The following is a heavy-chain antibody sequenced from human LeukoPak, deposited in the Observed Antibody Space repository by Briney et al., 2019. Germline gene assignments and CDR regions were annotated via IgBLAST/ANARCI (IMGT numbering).Heavy chain of an antibody. CDR2: FDPEDGET. CDR3: ATPHYDFWSGYRQPYYFDY. D-gene: IGHD3-3*01. J-gene: IGHJ4*02. V-gene: IGHV1-24*01. CDR1: GYTLTELS. Sequence: ASVKVSCTVSGYTLTELSMHWVRQAPGKGLEWMGGFDPEDGETIYAQKFQGRVTMTEDTSTDTAYMELSSLRSEDAAVYYCATPHYDFWSGYRQPYYFDYWGQGTLVTVSS.